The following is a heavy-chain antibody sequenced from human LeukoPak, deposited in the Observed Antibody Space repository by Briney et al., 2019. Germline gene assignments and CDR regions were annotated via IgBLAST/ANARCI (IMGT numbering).Heavy chain of an antibody. D-gene: IGHD3-10*01. CDR1: RYSFTSNW. V-gene: IGHV5-51*01. J-gene: IGHJ4*02. Sequence: GESLRISCTGSRYSFTSNWISWVRQKPGKGLEWMGRIDPGDSDTRYSPSFQGQVTISVDKSISTAYLQWSSLKASDTAMYYCARLPSVRGVDRYFDYWGQGTLVTVSS. CDR2: IDPGDSDT. CDR3: ARLPSVRGVDRYFDY.